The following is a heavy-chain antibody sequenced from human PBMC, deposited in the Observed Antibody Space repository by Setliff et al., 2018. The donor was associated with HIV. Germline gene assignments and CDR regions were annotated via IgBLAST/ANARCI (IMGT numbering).Heavy chain of an antibody. D-gene: IGHD1-26*01. Sequence: GGSLRFSCVASGFNFNKYAMHWVRQAPGKGLECVGLISYDGSATYYADSVEGRFTISRDQSKNTLYLQMNSLRPEDTAVYYCAGDPILGGPDFFDYWGQGKMVTVSS. V-gene: IGHV3-30*04. CDR2: ISYDGSAT. CDR3: AGDPILGGPDFFDY. CDR1: GFNFNKYA. J-gene: IGHJ4*02.